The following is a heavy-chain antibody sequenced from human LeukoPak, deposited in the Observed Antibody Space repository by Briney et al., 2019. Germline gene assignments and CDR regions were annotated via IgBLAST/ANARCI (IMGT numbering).Heavy chain of an antibody. D-gene: IGHD3-10*01. CDR3: ARQSGGSGSY. CDR2: ISNNGGYT. Sequence: GGSLRLSCAASGFTFSSYSMNWVRQAPGKGLEWVSAISNNGGYTYYADSVKGRFTISRDNAKNSVYLQMNSLRAEDTAVYYCARQSGGSGSYWGQGTLVTVSS. CDR1: GFTFSSYS. J-gene: IGHJ4*02. V-gene: IGHV3-21*01.